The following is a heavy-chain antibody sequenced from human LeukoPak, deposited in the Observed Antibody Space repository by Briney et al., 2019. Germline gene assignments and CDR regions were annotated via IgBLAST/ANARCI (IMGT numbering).Heavy chain of an antibody. J-gene: IGHJ3*02. Sequence: PGGSLRLSCAASGFTFSSYAMSWVRQAPGKGLERVSAISGSGGSTYYADSVKGRFTISRDNSKNTLYLQMNSLRAEDTAVYYCAKQFLGYKELDIWGQGTMVTVSS. CDR3: AKQFLGYKELDI. CDR2: ISGSGGST. D-gene: IGHD1-1*01. V-gene: IGHV3-23*01. CDR1: GFTFSSYA.